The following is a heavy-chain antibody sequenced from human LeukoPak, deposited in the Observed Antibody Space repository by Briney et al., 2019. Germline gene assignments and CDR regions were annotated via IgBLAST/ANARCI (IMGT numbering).Heavy chain of an antibody. V-gene: IGHV4-30-4*08. CDR3: ARAGVAVAGSAFDI. J-gene: IGHJ3*02. CDR2: IYYSGST. CDR1: GGSISSGDYY. D-gene: IGHD6-19*01. Sequence: TSQTLSLTCTVSGGSISSGDYYWSWIRQPPWKGLEWIGYIYYSGSTYYNPSLKSRVTISVDTSKNQFSLKLSSVTAADTAVYYCARAGVAVAGSAFDIWGQGTMVTVSS.